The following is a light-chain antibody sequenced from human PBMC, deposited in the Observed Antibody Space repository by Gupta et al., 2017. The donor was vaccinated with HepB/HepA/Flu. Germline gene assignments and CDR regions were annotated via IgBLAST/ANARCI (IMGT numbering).Light chain of an antibody. CDR3: QHEHNSPWT. J-gene: IGKJ1*01. CDR1: QSISGW. CDR2: KGS. Sequence: DIQMTQSPSTLSASVGDRVTITCRASQSISGWLAWYQQKPGKAPKILIYKGSTLESGVPSRFSGSGSGTEFTLTISSRQPDDFANYYCQHEHNSPWTFGQGTXVDIK. V-gene: IGKV1-5*03.